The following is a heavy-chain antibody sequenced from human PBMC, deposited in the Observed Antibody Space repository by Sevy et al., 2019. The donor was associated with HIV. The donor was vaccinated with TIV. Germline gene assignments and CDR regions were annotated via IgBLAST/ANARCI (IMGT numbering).Heavy chain of an antibody. CDR3: ARHWARKCYDFWNYGMDV. V-gene: IGHV4-39*01. CDR2: IYYSGST. CDR1: GGSISSSSYY. Sequence: SETLSLTCTVSGGSISSSSYYWGWIRQPPGKGLEWIGSIYYSGSTYYNPSLKSRVTISVDTSKNQFSLKLSSVTAADTAVYYCARHWARKCYDFWNYGMDVWGQGTTVTVSS. D-gene: IGHD3-3*01. J-gene: IGHJ6*02.